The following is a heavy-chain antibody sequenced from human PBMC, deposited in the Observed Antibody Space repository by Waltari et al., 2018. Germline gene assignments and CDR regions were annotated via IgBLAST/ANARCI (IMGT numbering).Heavy chain of an antibody. J-gene: IGHJ3*02. CDR1: GGSISSYY. V-gene: IGHV4-59*01. CDR3: ARAESVTPYAFDI. Sequence: QVQLQESGPGLVKPSETLSLTCTVSGGSISSYYWSWIRQPPGKGLEWIGYIYYSGSTNYIPSLKSRVTISVDTSKNQFSLKLSSVTAADTAVYYCARAESVTPYAFDIWGQGTMVTVSS. D-gene: IGHD4-4*01. CDR2: IYYSGST.